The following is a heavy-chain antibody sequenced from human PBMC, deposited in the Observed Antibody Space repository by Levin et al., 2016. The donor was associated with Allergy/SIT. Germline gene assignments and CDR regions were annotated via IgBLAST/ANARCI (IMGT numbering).Heavy chain of an antibody. CDR1: GYTFTSST. CDR2: IDAVNGNT. D-gene: IGHD1-14*01. J-gene: IGHJ4*02. V-gene: IGHV1-3*01. CDR3: ATDLRNPFDY. Sequence: ASVKVSCKASGYTFTSSTMHWVRQAPGQSLEWMGWIDAVNGNTNYSPKLQDRVTITRDTSASTAYMELSSLRSEDTAVYYCATDLRNPFDYWGQGTLVTVSS.